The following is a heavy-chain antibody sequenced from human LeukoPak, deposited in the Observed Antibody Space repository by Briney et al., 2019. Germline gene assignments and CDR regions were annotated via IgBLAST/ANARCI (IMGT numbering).Heavy chain of an antibody. CDR2: IYSGGST. J-gene: IGHJ3*02. CDR1: GFTVSSNY. Sequence: PGGSLRLSCAASGFTVSSNYMSWVRQAPGKGLEWVSAIYSGGSTYYADSVKGRFTISRDNSKNTLYLQMNSLRAEDTAVYYCASDYGDYGGDAFDIWGQGTMVTVSS. D-gene: IGHD4-17*01. V-gene: IGHV3-53*01. CDR3: ASDYGDYGGDAFDI.